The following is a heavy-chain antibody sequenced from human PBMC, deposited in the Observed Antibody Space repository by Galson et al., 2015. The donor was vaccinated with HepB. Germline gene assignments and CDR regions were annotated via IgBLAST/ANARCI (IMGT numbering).Heavy chain of an antibody. CDR1: GLTFSSYW. V-gene: IGHV3-7*03. Sequence: SLRLSCAASGLTFSSYWMSWVRQAPGKGLEWVANIKQDGSEKYYVDSVKGRFTISRDNAKNSLYLQMNSLRAEDTAVYYCARDYGVPAANKKTYYYYYMDVWGKGTTVTVSS. D-gene: IGHD2-2*01. J-gene: IGHJ6*03. CDR3: ARDYGVPAANKKTYYYYYMDV. CDR2: IKQDGSEK.